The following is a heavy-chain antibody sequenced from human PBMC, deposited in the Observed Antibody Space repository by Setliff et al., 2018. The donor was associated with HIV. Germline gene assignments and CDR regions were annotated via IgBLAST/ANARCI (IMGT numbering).Heavy chain of an antibody. Sequence: PSETLSLTCAVSGSSIRGAYYWGWIRQPPGKGLEWIGSFYHGGSTLYNPSPRSRATISVDTSKNHFSLILTSVTAADTAVYYCVRRTDYYGSGSESSFDYWGQGTLVTVSS. CDR2: FYHGGST. CDR3: VRRTDYYGSGSESSFDY. CDR1: GSSIRGAYY. D-gene: IGHD3-10*01. V-gene: IGHV4-38-2*01. J-gene: IGHJ4*02.